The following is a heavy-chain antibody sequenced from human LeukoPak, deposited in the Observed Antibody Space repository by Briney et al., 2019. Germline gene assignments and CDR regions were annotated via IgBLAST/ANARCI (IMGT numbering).Heavy chain of an antibody. D-gene: IGHD3-16*02. CDR3: ARDLHVWGSYRPDAFDI. Sequence: ASVKVSCKASGYTFTGYYMHWVRQAPGQGLEWMGWINPNSGGTNYAQKFQGRVTMTRDTSISTAYMELSRLRSDDTAVYYCARDLHVWGSYRPDAFDIWGQGTMVTVSS. CDR1: GYTFTGYY. J-gene: IGHJ3*02. V-gene: IGHV1-2*02. CDR2: INPNSGGT.